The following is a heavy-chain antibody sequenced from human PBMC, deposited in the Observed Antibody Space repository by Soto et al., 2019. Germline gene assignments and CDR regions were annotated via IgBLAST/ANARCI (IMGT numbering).Heavy chain of an antibody. CDR3: AGIVVVPAATTGGDYYYYGMDV. CDR1: GGSISSSSYY. D-gene: IGHD2-2*01. V-gene: IGHV4-39*01. CDR2: IYYSGST. J-gene: IGHJ6*02. Sequence: PSETLSLTCTVSGGSISSSSYYWGWIRHPPGKGLEWIGSIYYSGSTYYNPSLKSRVTISVETSKNQFSLKLSSVTAADTAVYYCAGIVVVPAATTGGDYYYYGMDVWGQGTTVTVSS.